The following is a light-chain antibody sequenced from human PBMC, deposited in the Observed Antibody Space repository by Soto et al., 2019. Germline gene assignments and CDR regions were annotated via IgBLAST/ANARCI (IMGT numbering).Light chain of an antibody. CDR2: WAS. J-gene: IGKJ1*01. CDR3: QQSYSTPPG. V-gene: IGKV4-1*01. Sequence: DIVMTQSPDSLAVSLGERATINCKSSQSLLYNSNNKNYLAWYQQKPGQPPKLLIYWASTRESGVPDRFSGSGSGTDFTLTISSLQAEDVAVYYCQQSYSTPPGFGQGTKVEIK. CDR1: QSLLYNSNNKNY.